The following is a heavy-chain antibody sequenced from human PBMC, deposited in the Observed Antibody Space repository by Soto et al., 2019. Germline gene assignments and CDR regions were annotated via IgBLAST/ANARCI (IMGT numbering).Heavy chain of an antibody. V-gene: IGHV3-23*01. D-gene: IGHD5-18*01. J-gene: IGHJ4*02. CDR1: GFSFGTSS. CDR3: AKGGYTFAYE. Sequence: GGSLRLSCAASGFSFGTSSMAWVRQPPGKGLEWVSAISPSASDTLYADSVRGRFTISRDNSQNTLFLQMTSLRADDTAVYYCAKGGYTFAYEWGQGALVTVSS. CDR2: ISPSASDT.